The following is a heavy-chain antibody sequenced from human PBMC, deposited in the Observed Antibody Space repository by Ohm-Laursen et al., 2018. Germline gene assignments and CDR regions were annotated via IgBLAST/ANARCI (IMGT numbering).Heavy chain of an antibody. J-gene: IGHJ4*02. CDR1: GFTFSSYG. CDR2: ISYDGSNK. D-gene: IGHD6-19*01. Sequence: SLRLSCAASGFTFSSYGMHWVRQAPGKGLEWVAVISYDGSNKYYADSVKGRFTISRDNSKNTLYLQMNSLRAEDTAVYYCARSGVAVAGYFDYWGQGTLVTVSS. CDR3: ARSGVAVAGYFDY. V-gene: IGHV3-30*03.